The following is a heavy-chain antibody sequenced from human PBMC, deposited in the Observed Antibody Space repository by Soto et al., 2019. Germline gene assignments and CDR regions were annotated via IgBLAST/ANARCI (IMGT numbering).Heavy chain of an antibody. D-gene: IGHD5-12*01. Sequence: QVQLVESGGGVVQSGRSLRLSCAASGFTFSTYGIHWVRQAPGKGLEWVAVISYDGSNKYYADSVKGRFTISRDNXKXTXXLQRNSLKAEDTAVYYCAKGSPHGYSVYSRYGMDVWGQGTTVTVSS. CDR3: AKGSPHGYSVYSRYGMDV. CDR1: GFTFSTYG. CDR2: ISYDGSNK. J-gene: IGHJ6*02. V-gene: IGHV3-30*18.